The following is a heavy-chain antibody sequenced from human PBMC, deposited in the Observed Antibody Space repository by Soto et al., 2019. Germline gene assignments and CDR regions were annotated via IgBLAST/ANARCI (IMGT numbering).Heavy chain of an antibody. CDR2: IYYSGST. V-gene: IGHV4-39*01. CDR1: GGSISSSSYY. D-gene: IGHD3-10*01. CDR3: ARHGSGSYPPYDAFDI. Sequence: SETLSLTCTVSGGSISSSSYYWGWIRQPPGKGLEWIGNIYYSGSTNYNPSLKSRVTISVDTSKNQFSLKLSSVTAADTAVYYCARHGSGSYPPYDAFDIWGQGTMVTVSS. J-gene: IGHJ3*02.